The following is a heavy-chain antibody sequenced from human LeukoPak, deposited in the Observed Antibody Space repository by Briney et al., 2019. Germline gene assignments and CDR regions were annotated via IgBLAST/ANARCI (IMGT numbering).Heavy chain of an antibody. V-gene: IGHV3-30*03. CDR2: ISYDGSNK. Sequence: GGSLRLSCAASGFTFTSYSMNWVRQAPGKGLEWVAVISYDGSNKYYADSVKGRFTISRDNSKNTLYLQMNSLRAEDTAVYYCARDRQQLVRDAFDIWGQGTMVTVSS. CDR1: GFTFTSYS. J-gene: IGHJ3*02. CDR3: ARDRQQLVRDAFDI. D-gene: IGHD6-13*01.